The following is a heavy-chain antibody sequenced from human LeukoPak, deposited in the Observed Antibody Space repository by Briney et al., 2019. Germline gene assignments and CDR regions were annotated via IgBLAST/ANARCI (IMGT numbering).Heavy chain of an antibody. CDR1: GFTFSGYA. Sequence: PGGSLRLSCAASGFTFSGYAMHWVRQAPGKGLEWVAVISYDGSNDYYADSVKGRFTISRDRDSGKILVYLDMNSLRDEDTGVYYCDYRGNWGPGTLVTVSS. V-gene: IGHV3-30-3*01. CDR3: DYRGN. J-gene: IGHJ1*01. D-gene: IGHD3-10*01. CDR2: ISYDGSND.